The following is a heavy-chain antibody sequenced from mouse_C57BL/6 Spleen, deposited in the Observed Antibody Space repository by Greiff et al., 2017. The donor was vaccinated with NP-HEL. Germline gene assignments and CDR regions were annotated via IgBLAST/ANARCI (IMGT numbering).Heavy chain of an antibody. CDR1: GYTFTSYW. Sequence: VQLQQPGAELVRPGSSVKLSCKASGYTFTSYWMHWVKQRPIQGLEWIGNIDPSDSETHYNQKFKDKATLTVDKSSSTAYMQLSSLTSEDSAVYYCAREYYGNWYFDVWGTGTTVTVSS. J-gene: IGHJ1*03. CDR2: IDPSDSET. CDR3: AREYYGNWYFDV. D-gene: IGHD2-1*01. V-gene: IGHV1-52*01.